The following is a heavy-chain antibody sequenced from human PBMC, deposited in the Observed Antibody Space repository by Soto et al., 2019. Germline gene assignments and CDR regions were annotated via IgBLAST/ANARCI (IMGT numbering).Heavy chain of an antibody. J-gene: IGHJ3*02. Sequence: QLQLQESGPGLVKPSETLSLTCTVSGGSISSSSYYWGWIRQPPGKGLEWIGSIYYSGSTYYNPSLKSRVTISVDTSKTQFSLKLSSVTAADTAVYYCARRIMITFGGVIAHDAFDIWGQGTMVTVSS. CDR3: ARRIMITFGGVIAHDAFDI. CDR1: GGSISSSSYY. D-gene: IGHD3-16*02. CDR2: IYYSGST. V-gene: IGHV4-39*01.